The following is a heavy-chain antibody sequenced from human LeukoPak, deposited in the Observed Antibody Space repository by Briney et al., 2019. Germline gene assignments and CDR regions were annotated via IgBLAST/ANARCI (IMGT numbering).Heavy chain of an antibody. CDR2: IIPIFGTA. D-gene: IGHD2-2*02. V-gene: IGHV1-69*05. CDR1: GGTFSSYA. Sequence: ASVKVSCKASGGTFSSYAISWVRQAPGQGLEWMGGIIPIFGTANYAQKFQGRVTITTDESTSTAYMELSTLRSEDTAVDYCARGDCSSTSCYIDGSYYFDYWGQGTLVTVSS. J-gene: IGHJ4*02. CDR3: ARGDCSSTSCYIDGSYYFDY.